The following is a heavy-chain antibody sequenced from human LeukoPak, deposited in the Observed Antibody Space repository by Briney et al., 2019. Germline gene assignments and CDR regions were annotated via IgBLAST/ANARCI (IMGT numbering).Heavy chain of an antibody. CDR2: IYYSGST. CDR3: ARGVDTAMVTDY. J-gene: IGHJ4*02. CDR1: GGSIGSYY. V-gene: IGHV4-59*01. D-gene: IGHD5-18*01. Sequence: EPSETLSLTCTVSGGSIGSYYWSWIRQPPGKGLEWIGYIYYSGSTNYNPSLKSRVTISVDTSKNQFSLKLSSVTAADTAVYYCARGVDTAMVTDYWGQGTLVTVSS.